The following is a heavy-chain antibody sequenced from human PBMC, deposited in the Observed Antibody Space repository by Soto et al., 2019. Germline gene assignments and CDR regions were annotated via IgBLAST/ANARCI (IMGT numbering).Heavy chain of an antibody. Sequence: QVQLVESGGGVVQPGRSLRLSCAASGFTFSSYAMHWVRQAPGKGLEWVAVISYDGSNKYYADSVKGRFTISRENSKNPQYLQMNSLRAEDTAVYYCASGGTWLSDDFDIWGQGTMVTVSS. V-gene: IGHV3-30-3*01. J-gene: IGHJ3*02. CDR3: ASGGTWLSDDFDI. CDR1: GFTFSSYA. CDR2: ISYDGSNK. D-gene: IGHD2-15*01.